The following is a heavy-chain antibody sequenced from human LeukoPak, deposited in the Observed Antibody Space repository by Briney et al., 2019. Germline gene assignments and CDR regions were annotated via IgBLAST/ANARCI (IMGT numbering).Heavy chain of an antibody. Sequence: PGGSLRLSSAASGFTFDDYGMSWVRQAPGKGLEWVSGISANGGTTYYADSVKGRCTISRDASKNTLYLQMNSLRAEDTALYYCAKYSDNWRFDYWDQGTLVTVSS. CDR1: GFTFDDYG. J-gene: IGHJ4*02. CDR2: ISANGGTT. V-gene: IGHV3-23*01. D-gene: IGHD1-1*01. CDR3: AKYSDNWRFDY.